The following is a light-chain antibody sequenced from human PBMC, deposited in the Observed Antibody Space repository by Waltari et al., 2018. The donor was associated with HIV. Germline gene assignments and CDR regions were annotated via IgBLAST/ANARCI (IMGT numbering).Light chain of an antibody. CDR2: DVS. Sequence: QSALTQPPSVSGSPGQSVTLSCTGTSSDIGRYVSWYQQHPGQAPRLMVFDVSQRPSGISARFSGSKSGSTASLTISGLQTDDEADYFCSSYTGTIKLFGGGTKLTVL. CDR3: SSYTGTIKL. CDR1: SSDIGRY. V-gene: IGLV2-14*03. J-gene: IGLJ3*02.